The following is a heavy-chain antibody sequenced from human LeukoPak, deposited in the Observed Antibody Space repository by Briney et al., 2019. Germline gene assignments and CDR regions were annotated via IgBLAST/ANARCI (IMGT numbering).Heavy chain of an antibody. CDR1: GGSFSGYY. CDR2: ISHSGST. CDR3: ARALVRARMGWYFDL. D-gene: IGHD1-26*01. J-gene: IGHJ2*01. Sequence: SETLSLTCAVSGGSFSGYYWSWIRQPPGKGLEWIGEISHSGSTNYSPSLKSRVTISVDTSKNQFSLNLSSVTAADTAVYYCARALVRARMGWYFDLWGRGTLVTVSS. V-gene: IGHV4-34*01.